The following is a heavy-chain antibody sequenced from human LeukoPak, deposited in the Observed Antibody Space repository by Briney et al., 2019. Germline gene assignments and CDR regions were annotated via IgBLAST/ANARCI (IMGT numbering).Heavy chain of an antibody. CDR3: ARDFCSGGSCHPDAFDV. J-gene: IGHJ3*01. V-gene: IGHV3-33*01. D-gene: IGHD2-15*01. CDR1: GFTFSSYG. Sequence: GGSLRLSCAASGFTFSSYGMHWVRQAPGKGLEWVAVIWYDGTNTYYADSVKGRFTISRDNSKNTLYLQMNSLRAEDTAVYYCARDFCSGGSCHPDAFDVWGQGTMVTVSS. CDR2: IWYDGTNT.